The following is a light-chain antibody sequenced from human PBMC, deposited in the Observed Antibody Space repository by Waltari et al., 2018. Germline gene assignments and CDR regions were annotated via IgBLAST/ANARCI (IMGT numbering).Light chain of an antibody. CDR1: QSVNTN. CDR3: QQYRKWPPGG. J-gene: IGKJ4*01. Sequence: VVTQSAANLSVSSGKKATLSCRASQSVNTNLAWYQQKPGQAPRLLIFAASTRAPGIPSRFGGSGSGTEFTLTITSLQFEDVGVYFCQQYRKWPPGGFGGGTKVEIE. V-gene: IGKV3-15*01. CDR2: AAS.